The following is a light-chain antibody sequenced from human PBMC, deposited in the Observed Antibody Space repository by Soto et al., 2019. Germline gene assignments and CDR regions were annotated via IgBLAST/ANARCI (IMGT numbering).Light chain of an antibody. J-gene: IGLJ3*02. CDR2: STN. CDR1: SGSVSTSYY. CDR3: VLYMGSGIWV. V-gene: IGLV8-61*01. Sequence: QTVVTQEPSSSVSPGRTVTLTCGLSSGSVSTSYYPSWYQRTPGQAPRTLIYSTNTRSSGVPDRFSGSILGNKAALTITGAQADDESDYYCVLYMGSGIWVFGGGTKLTVL.